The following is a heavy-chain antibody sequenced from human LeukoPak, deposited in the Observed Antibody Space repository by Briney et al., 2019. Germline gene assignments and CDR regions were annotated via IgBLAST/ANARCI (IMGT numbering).Heavy chain of an antibody. CDR3: ARDRGTGWAIDY. J-gene: IGHJ4*02. Sequence: PGGSLRLSCAASGFTFSTYSMIWVRQAPGKGLELISYITGSSRTIYYAASVKGRFTISRDKAKNSLFLQMNSLRDEDTAIYYCARDRGTGWAIDYWGQGTLVTVSS. D-gene: IGHD6-19*01. V-gene: IGHV3-48*02. CDR1: GFTFSTYS. CDR2: ITGSSRTI.